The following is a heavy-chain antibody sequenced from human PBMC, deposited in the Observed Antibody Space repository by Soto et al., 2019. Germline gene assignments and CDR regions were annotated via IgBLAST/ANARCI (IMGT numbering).Heavy chain of an antibody. CDR3: AKRGYSSGWYVGVDP. V-gene: IGHV3-30*18. CDR2: ISYDGSNK. D-gene: IGHD6-19*01. CDR1: GFTFSSYG. J-gene: IGHJ5*02. Sequence: QVPLVESGGGVVQPGRSLRLSCAASGFTFSSYGMHWVRQAPGKGLEWVAVISYDGSNKYYADSVKGRFTISRDNSKNTLYLQMNSLRAEDTAVYYCAKRGYSSGWYVGVDPWGQGTLVTVSS.